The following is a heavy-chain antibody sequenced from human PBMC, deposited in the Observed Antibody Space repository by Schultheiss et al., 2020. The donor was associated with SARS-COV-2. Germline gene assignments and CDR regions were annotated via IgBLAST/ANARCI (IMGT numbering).Heavy chain of an antibody. J-gene: IGHJ4*02. Sequence: LRLSCTVSGGSISSGSYYWSRIRQPAGKGLEWIGRIYTSGSTNYNPSLKSRVTISVDTSKNQFSLKLSSVTAADTAVYYCARESDYDFWSGYSYDYWGQGTLVTVSS. CDR2: IYTSGST. V-gene: IGHV4-61*02. CDR3: ARESDYDFWSGYSYDY. D-gene: IGHD3-3*01. CDR1: GGSISSGSYY.